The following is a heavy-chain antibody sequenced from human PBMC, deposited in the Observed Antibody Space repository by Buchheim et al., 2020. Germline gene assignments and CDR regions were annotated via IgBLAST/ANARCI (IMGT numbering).Heavy chain of an antibody. Sequence: QVQLVQSGAEVKKPGASVKVSCKASGYTFTSYYMHWVRQAPGQGLEWMGIINPSGGSTSYAQKFQGRVTMTEDTSTDTAYMELSSLRSEDTAVYYCATGFPRSLGARFQYYYYGMDVWGQGTT. J-gene: IGHJ6*02. CDR2: INPSGGST. CDR3: ATGFPRSLGARFQYYYYGMDV. V-gene: IGHV1-46*01. CDR1: GYTFTSYY. D-gene: IGHD3-10*01.